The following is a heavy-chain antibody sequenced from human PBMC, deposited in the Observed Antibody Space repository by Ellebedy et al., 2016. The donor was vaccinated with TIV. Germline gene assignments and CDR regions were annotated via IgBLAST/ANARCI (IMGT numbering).Heavy chain of an antibody. D-gene: IGHD6-19*01. J-gene: IGHJ3*02. Sequence: MPSETLSLTCSVSGGSISSSNYYRGWIRQPPGKGLEWIGSINYIGSTYYNPSLKSRVTISVVTSKSQFSLNMSSVTAADTAVYYCARHRAPGSGWYKNPHYAFNIWGQGTMVTVSS. CDR2: INYIGST. CDR1: GGSISSSNYY. CDR3: ARHRAPGSGWYKNPHYAFNI. V-gene: IGHV4-39*01.